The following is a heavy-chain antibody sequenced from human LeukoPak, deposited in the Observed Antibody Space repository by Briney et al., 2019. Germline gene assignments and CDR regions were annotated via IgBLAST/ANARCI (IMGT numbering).Heavy chain of an antibody. Sequence: GGSLRLSCAASGFTFSSYGMHWVRQAPGKGLEWVAFIRYDGSNKYYADSVKGRFPISRDNSKNTLYLQMNSLRAEDTAVYYCAKDSSTSVRAFDIWGQGTMVTVSS. CDR1: GFTFSSYG. J-gene: IGHJ3*02. CDR2: IRYDGSNK. D-gene: IGHD2-2*01. CDR3: AKDSSTSVRAFDI. V-gene: IGHV3-30*02.